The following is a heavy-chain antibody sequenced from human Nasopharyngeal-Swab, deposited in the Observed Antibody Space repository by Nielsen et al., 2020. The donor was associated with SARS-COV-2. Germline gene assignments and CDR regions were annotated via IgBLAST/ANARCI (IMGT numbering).Heavy chain of an antibody. D-gene: IGHD2-21*02. J-gene: IGHJ5*02. CDR1: GDSISGDQW. CDR2: IHRSGTT. Sequence: SETLSLTCAVSGDSISGDQWWSCARQPPGKGLEWIGEIHRSGTTNCNPSLKSRVTISVDRSKNNFSLKLNSVTAADTAVYYCARGGAWRFDPWGQGTLVTVSS. CDR3: ARGGAWRFDP. V-gene: IGHV4-4*02.